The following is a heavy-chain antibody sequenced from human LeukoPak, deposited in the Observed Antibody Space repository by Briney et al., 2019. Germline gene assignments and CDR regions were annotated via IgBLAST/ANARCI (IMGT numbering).Heavy chain of an antibody. J-gene: IGHJ4*02. CDR1: GGSISSYY. CDR3: ARSATLVETTVVTTYFDY. Sequence: SETLSLTCTVSGGSISSYYWSWIRQPPGKGLEWIGYIYYSGSTNYNPSLKSRVTISVDTSKNQFSLKLSSVTAADTAVYYCARSATLVETTVVTTYFDYWGQGTLVTVSS. CDR2: IYYSGST. V-gene: IGHV4-59*01. D-gene: IGHD4-23*01.